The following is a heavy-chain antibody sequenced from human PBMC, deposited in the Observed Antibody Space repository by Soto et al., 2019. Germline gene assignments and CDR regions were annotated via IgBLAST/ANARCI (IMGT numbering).Heavy chain of an antibody. Sequence: QVQLVQSGAEVKKPGASVKVSCKASGYTFTSYYMHWVRQAPGQGLEWMGIINPSGGSTSYAQKSQGRVTMTRDTSTSTVYRGLRSLRSEDTAVYYCAREAPGGDSSGYRTRHFDYWGQGTLVTVSS. D-gene: IGHD3-22*01. CDR3: AREAPGGDSSGYRTRHFDY. CDR1: GYTFTSYY. J-gene: IGHJ4*02. V-gene: IGHV1-46*01. CDR2: INPSGGST.